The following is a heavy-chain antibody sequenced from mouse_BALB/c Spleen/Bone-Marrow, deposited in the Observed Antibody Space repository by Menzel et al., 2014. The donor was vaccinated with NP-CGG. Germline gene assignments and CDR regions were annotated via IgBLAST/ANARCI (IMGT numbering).Heavy chain of an antibody. V-gene: IGHV1-80*01. CDR2: IYPGDGDT. J-gene: IGHJ2*01. CDR1: GYVFSTYW. D-gene: IGHD1-1*01. Sequence: VQLQQSGAELVRPGSLVKISCKASGYVFSTYWMNWVKQRPGQGLEWIGQIYPGDGDTNYNGKFKGTATLTADKSSSTAYMQLSSLTSEDSADYFCARAGYGSSYDYWGQGATLTVSS. CDR3: ARAGYGSSYDY.